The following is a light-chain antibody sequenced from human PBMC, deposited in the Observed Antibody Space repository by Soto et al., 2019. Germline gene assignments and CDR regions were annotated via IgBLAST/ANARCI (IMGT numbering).Light chain of an antibody. Sequence: EIVLTQSPATLSLSPGERATLSCRASQTVSSYLLWYQQKPGQAPRLLIYDASNRATGVPARFTGSGSETDFTLTISSLEPEDFATYYCQQAKSFPITFGQGTRLEI. CDR2: DAS. CDR3: QQAKSFPIT. CDR1: QTVSSY. V-gene: IGKV3-11*01. J-gene: IGKJ5*01.